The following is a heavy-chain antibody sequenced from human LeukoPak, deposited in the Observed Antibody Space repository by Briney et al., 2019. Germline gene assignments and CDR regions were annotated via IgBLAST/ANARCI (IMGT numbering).Heavy chain of an antibody. D-gene: IGHD2-2*01. CDR1: GYTFTSYG. Sequence: ASVKVSCKASGYTFTSYGISWVRQAPGQGLEWMGWISAYNDNTNYAQKLQGRVTMTTDTSTSTAYMELRSLRSDDTAVYYCARDYCSSTSCLFDYWGQGTLVTVSS. CDR3: ARDYCSSTSCLFDY. CDR2: ISAYNDNT. V-gene: IGHV1-18*01. J-gene: IGHJ4*02.